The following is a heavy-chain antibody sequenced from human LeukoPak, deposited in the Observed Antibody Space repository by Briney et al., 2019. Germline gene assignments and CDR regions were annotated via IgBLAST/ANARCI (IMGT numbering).Heavy chain of an antibody. CDR1: GFTFSSFS. CDR3: AYMGALYYDFWSAPATSTGGSFDY. D-gene: IGHD3-3*01. J-gene: IGHJ4*02. V-gene: IGHV3-30*02. Sequence: GGSLRLSCVASGFTFSSFSMNWVRQAPGKGLEWVAFIRYDGSNKYYADSVKGRFTISRDNSKNTLYLQMNSLRAEDTAVYYCAYMGALYYDFWSAPATSTGGSFDYWGQGTLVTVSS. CDR2: IRYDGSNK.